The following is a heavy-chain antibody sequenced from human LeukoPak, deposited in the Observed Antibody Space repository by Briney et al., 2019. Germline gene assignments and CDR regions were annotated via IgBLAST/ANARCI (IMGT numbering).Heavy chain of an antibody. D-gene: IGHD2-21*02. CDR2: INSDGTII. J-gene: IGHJ4*02. V-gene: IGHV3-74*01. CDR3: ARSMYCGGDCYYYFDY. CDR1: GFTFSSYW. Sequence: GGSLRLSCAASGFTFSSYWMHWVRQAPGKGLVWVSRINSDGTIIGYADSVKGRFTISRDNAKNTLYLQMNSLRADDTAVYYCARSMYCGGDCYYYFDYWGQGTLVTVAP.